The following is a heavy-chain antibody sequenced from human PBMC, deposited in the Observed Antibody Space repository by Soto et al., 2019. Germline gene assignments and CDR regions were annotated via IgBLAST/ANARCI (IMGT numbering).Heavy chain of an antibody. CDR3: ASDPDIVVVPAAPAPYYYGMDV. Sequence: ASVKVSCKASGGTFSSYAISWVRQAPGQGLEWMGGIIPIFGTANYAQKFQGRVTITADESTSTAYLELSSLRSEDTAVYYCASDPDIVVVPAAPAPYYYGMDVWGQGTTVTVSS. V-gene: IGHV1-69*13. J-gene: IGHJ6*02. CDR1: GGTFSSYA. CDR2: IIPIFGTA. D-gene: IGHD2-2*01.